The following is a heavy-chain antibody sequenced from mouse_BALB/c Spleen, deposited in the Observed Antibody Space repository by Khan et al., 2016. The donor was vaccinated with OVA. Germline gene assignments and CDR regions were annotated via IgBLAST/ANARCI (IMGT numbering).Heavy chain of an antibody. D-gene: IGHD1-1*01. CDR2: INPTSGYT. V-gene: IGHV1-7*01. J-gene: IGHJ2*01. Sequence: QVQLKQSGAKLAKPGASVKMSCKASGYTFTTYWMHWVKQRPGQGLEWIGYINPTSGYTDYNEKFKDRATLSADRSSSTAYMQLSSLTSEDSAVYYCTRGRVDYWGQGTTLTVSS. CDR3: TRGRVDY. CDR1: GYTFTTYW.